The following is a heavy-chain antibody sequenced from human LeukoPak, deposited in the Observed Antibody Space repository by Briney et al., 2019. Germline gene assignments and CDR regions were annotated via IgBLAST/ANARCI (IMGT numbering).Heavy chain of an antibody. D-gene: IGHD6-19*01. J-gene: IGHJ5*02. CDR1: GFTFSNAW. Sequence: GGSLRLSCAASGFTFSNAWMSWVRQAPGKGLEWVGRIKSKTDGGTTDYAAPVKGRFTISRDDSKNTLYLQMNSLKTEDTAVYYCTTEVAVAAGYNWFDPWGQGTLVTVSS. V-gene: IGHV3-15*01. CDR2: IKSKTDGGTT. CDR3: TTEVAVAAGYNWFDP.